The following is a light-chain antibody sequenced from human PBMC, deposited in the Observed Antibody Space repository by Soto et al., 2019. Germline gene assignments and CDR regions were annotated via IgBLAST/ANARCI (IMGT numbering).Light chain of an antibody. CDR1: SSNIGSKT. CDR2: KNH. V-gene: IGLV1-44*01. Sequence: QSVLTQAPSASGTPGQRVTISCSGSSSNIGSKTVNWYQQLPGMAPKLLIFKNHQRPSGVPHRFSGSKSGTSASLAISGLHSLVEADYYRASWDDSLNACVFGTGTKLTVL. J-gene: IGLJ1*01. CDR3: ASWDDSLNACV.